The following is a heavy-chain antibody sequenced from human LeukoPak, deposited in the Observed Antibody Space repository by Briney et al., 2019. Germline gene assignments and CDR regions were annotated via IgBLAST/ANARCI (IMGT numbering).Heavy chain of an antibody. D-gene: IGHD2/OR15-2a*01. CDR3: ASRAGEYAHPSEY. V-gene: IGHV3-53*01. Sequence: PGGSLRLSCTVSGFTVSSNSWRWVRQAPGKGLEWVSFIYSGGNTHYQDSVKGRITISRDNSKNTLYLQINILTAEDTAIYYCASRAGEYAHPSEYRGQGNLVTVSS. CDR2: IYSGGNT. CDR1: GFTVSSNS. J-gene: IGHJ4*02.